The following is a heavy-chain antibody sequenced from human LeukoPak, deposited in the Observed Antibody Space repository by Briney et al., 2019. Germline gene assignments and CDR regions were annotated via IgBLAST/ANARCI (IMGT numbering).Heavy chain of an antibody. CDR1: GFTFSSYG. V-gene: IGHV3-30*02. J-gene: IGHJ3*02. CDR2: IRYDGSNK. D-gene: IGHD1-26*01. CDR3: AKDQSGSYYNAFDI. Sequence: GGSLRLSCAASGFTFSSYGMHWVRQAPGKGVEGVACIRYDGSNKYYADSVKGGFTISRDNSKNTLYLQMNSLRAEDTAVYYCAKDQSGSYYNAFDIWGQGTMVTVSS.